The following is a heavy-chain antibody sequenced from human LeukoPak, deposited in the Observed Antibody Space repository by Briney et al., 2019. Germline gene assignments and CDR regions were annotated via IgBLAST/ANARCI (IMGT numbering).Heavy chain of an antibody. J-gene: IGHJ4*02. CDR2: ISSSSSNI. CDR1: GFTFSSYS. Sequence: SGGSLRLSYAASGFTFSSYSMNWVRQAPGKGLEWVSSISSSSSNIYYADSVKGRFTISRDNAKNSLYLQMNSLRAEDTAVYYCARGGGYSYGSFDYWGQGTLVTVSS. CDR3: ARGGGYSYGSFDY. V-gene: IGHV3-21*01. D-gene: IGHD5-18*01.